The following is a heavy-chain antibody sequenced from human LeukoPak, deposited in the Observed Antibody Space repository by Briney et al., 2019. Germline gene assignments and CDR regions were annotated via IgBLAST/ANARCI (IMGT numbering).Heavy chain of an antibody. Sequence: SETLSLTCTVSGGSISSYYWSWIRQPPGKGLEWIGYIYYSGSTNYNPSLKSRVTISVDTSKNQFSLKLSSVTAADTAVYYCARQAPTMVRGVVFDYWGQGTLVTVSS. V-gene: IGHV4-59*01. J-gene: IGHJ4*02. CDR1: GGSISSYY. CDR3: ARQAPTMVRGVVFDY. D-gene: IGHD3-10*01. CDR2: IYYSGST.